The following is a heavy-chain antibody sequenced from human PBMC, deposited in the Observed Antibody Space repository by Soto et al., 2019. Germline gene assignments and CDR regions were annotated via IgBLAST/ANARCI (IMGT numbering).Heavy chain of an antibody. J-gene: IGHJ3*01. Sequence: VQLMQSGAEVKPTGASGTVSCKASGYTFTNYYMHWVRQVPGQGLEWMGIINPSGGGPAHAQNFRGRLTTTSDTSTTTIYTELNSLRSEDTAVYFCARSDMGGDAALDVLCQGTMVTGSS. CDR3: ARSDMGGDAALDV. V-gene: IGHV1-46*03. CDR2: INPSGGGP. D-gene: IGHD3-16*01. CDR1: GYTFTNYY.